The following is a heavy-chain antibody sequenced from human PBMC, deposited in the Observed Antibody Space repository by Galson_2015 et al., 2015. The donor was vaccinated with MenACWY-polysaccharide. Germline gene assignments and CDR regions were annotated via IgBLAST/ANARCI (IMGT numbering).Heavy chain of an antibody. V-gene: IGHV2-70*04. CDR2: IDWDDDK. CDR3: ARTMTSPLYFDS. J-gene: IGHJ4*02. CDR1: GFSLTTSGMR. D-gene: IGHD2-21*02. Sequence: PALVKPTQPLTLTCTFSGFSLTTSGMRVSWIRQPPGKALEWLARIDWDDDKFYSTSLRTRLSISKDTSKNQVVLTMTNMDPVDTATYYCARTMTSPLYFDSWGQGTLVTVSS.